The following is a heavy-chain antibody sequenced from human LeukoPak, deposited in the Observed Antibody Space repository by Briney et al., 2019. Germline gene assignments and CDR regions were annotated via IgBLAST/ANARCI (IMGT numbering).Heavy chain of an antibody. CDR3: ARPMKQKYYYDSSGYYLDY. J-gene: IGHJ4*02. CDR2: INPNSGGT. V-gene: IGHV1-2*02. Sequence: ASVKVSCKASGYTFTGYYMHWVLQAPGQGLEWMGWINPNSGGTNYAQKFQGRVTMTRDTSISTAYMELSRLRSDDTAVYYCARPMKQKYYYDSSGYYLDYWGQGTLVTVSS. CDR1: GYTFTGYY. D-gene: IGHD3-22*01.